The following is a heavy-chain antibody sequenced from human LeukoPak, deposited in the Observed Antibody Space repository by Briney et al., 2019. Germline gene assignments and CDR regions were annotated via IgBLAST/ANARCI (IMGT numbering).Heavy chain of an antibody. V-gene: IGHV3-30*18. CDR3: AKGRYYGSGNSFAYFQH. J-gene: IGHJ1*01. D-gene: IGHD3-10*01. CDR1: RFTFSSFG. CDR2: ISYDGSNK. Sequence: GGSLRLSCAASRFTFSSFGMHWVRQAPGKGPEWVAVISYDGSNKYYADSVKGRFTISRDNSKNTLYLQMNSLGAEDTAVYYCAKGRYYGSGNSFAYFQHWGQGTLVTVSS.